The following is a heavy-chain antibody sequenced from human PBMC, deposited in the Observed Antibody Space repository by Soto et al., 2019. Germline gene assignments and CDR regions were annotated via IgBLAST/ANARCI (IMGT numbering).Heavy chain of an antibody. CDR3: AKGGRQWLVTSDFNY. D-gene: IGHD6-19*01. CDR1: GFAFSDYA. V-gene: IGHV3-30*18. CDR2: VSHDGRNT. Sequence: VQLVESGGGVVQPGRSLRLSCAACGFAFSDYAMNWVRQAPRKWLKWVAVVSHDGRNTHYADSVKGRFTISRDSSKNTVSLEMTSLRAEDTAVYYCAKGGRQWLVTSDFNYWGQGALVTVSS. J-gene: IGHJ4*02.